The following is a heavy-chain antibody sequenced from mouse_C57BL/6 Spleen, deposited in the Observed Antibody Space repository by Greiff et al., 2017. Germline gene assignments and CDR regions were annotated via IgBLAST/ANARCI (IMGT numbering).Heavy chain of an antibody. CDR3: TTNYGSSYVDY. Sequence: EVQLQQSGAELVRPGASVKLSCTASGFNIQDDYMHWVKQRPEQGLAWIGWIDPENGDTESASKFQGKAPITADTSSNTAYLQLSSLTSEDTAVYYCTTNYGSSYVDYWGQGTTLTVSS. J-gene: IGHJ2*01. CDR2: IDPENGDT. V-gene: IGHV14-4*01. D-gene: IGHD1-1*01. CDR1: GFNIQDDY.